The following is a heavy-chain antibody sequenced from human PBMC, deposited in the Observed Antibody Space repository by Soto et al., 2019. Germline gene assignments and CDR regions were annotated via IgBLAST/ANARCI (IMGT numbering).Heavy chain of an antibody. J-gene: IGHJ6*02. D-gene: IGHD4-17*01. CDR2: IIPMFGQA. CDR3: ARDRLPNYGDWHYGMDV. CDR1: GGIFSTYR. Sequence: QVQLVQSGAEVKKPGSSVKVSCKASGGIFSTYRISWVRQAPGQGLEWMGGIIPMFGQAKDAQKFQGRVTITADESTSTDYMELSSLRSEDTAVYYCARDRLPNYGDWHYGMDVWGQGTTVTVSS. V-gene: IGHV1-69*12.